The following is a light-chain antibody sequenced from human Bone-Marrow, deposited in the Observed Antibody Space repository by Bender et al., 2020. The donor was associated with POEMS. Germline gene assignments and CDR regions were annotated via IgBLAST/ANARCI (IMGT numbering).Light chain of an antibody. J-gene: IGLJ1*01. CDR2: DVS. V-gene: IGLV2-14*03. Sequence: QSALTQPASVSGSPGQSITISCTGTRSDVGGYNYVSWYQQRPGEAPQVIISDVSHRPSWVSDRFSASKSGNTASLTISGLQAEDEADYYCSSYTASATYVFGSGTKVTV. CDR3: SSYTASATYV. CDR1: RSDVGGYNY.